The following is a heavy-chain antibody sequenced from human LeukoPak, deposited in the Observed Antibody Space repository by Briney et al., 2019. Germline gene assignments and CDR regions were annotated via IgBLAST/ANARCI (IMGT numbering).Heavy chain of an antibody. Sequence: PGGSLRLSCAASGFTFSSYEMNWVRQAPGKGLEWVSYISSSGSTIYYADSVKGRFTISRDNAKNSLYLQMNSLRAEDTAVYYCARDWGMGLNVFGYWGQGTLVTVSS. CDR2: ISSSGSTI. CDR3: ARDWGMGLNVFGY. CDR1: GFTFSSYE. V-gene: IGHV3-48*03. D-gene: IGHD3-16*01. J-gene: IGHJ4*02.